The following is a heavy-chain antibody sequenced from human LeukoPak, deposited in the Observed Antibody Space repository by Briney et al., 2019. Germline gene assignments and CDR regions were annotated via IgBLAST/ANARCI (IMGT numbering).Heavy chain of an antibody. Sequence: PGGSLRLSCAISGFTFDDHGLSWVRQAPGKGLEGVSGINWNSGSKRYAASVKGRFTISRDNARNSVYLEMTSLRAEDTAFYHCVRHFNSVATMQIDYWGQGTLVSVSS. J-gene: IGHJ4*02. D-gene: IGHD5-12*01. CDR3: VRHFNSVATMQIDY. CDR2: INWNSGSK. V-gene: IGHV3-20*01. CDR1: GFTFDDHG.